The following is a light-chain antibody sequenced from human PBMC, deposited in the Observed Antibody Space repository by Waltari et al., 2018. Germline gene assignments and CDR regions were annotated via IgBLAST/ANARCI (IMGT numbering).Light chain of an antibody. J-gene: IGKJ1*01. CDR2: QVS. V-gene: IGKV2-30*01. CDR1: QTLLDTDGNVY. Sequence: DLAMTLSPLTLAVTLGQSAPISRTLSQTLLDTDGNVYLNRFHQRPGQSPRRLMCQVSERDSWVPDRFRGSGAHTDFTLTISRVEAEEVGVYFCMQGVRPWTFGQGTKVEIK. CDR3: MQGVRPWT.